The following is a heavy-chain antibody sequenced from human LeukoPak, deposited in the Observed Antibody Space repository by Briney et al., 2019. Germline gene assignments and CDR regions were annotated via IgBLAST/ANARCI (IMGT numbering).Heavy chain of an antibody. CDR3: ARGITMKGDWFDP. CDR1: GGSISSGSYY. CDR2: IYTSGST. Sequence: SQTLSLTCTVSGGSISSGSYYWSWIRQPAGKGLEWIGRIYTSGSTNYNPSLKSRVTISVDTSKNQCSLKLSSVTAADTAVYYCARGITMKGDWFDPWGQGTLVTVSS. V-gene: IGHV4-61*02. D-gene: IGHD3-22*01. J-gene: IGHJ5*02.